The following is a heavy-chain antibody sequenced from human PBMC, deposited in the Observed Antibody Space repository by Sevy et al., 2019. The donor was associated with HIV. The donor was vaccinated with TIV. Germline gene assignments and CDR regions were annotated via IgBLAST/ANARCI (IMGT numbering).Heavy chain of an antibody. CDR2: ISGSGGST. V-gene: IGHV3-23*01. D-gene: IGHD3-10*01. Sequence: GGSLRLSCAASGFTFSSYAMSWVRQAPGKGLEWVSAISGSGGSTYYADSVKGRFTISRDNSKNTLYLQMNSPRAEDTAVYYCAKAEITMVRGVISYYFDYWGQGTLVTVSS. CDR1: GFTFSSYA. CDR3: AKAEITMVRGVISYYFDY. J-gene: IGHJ4*02.